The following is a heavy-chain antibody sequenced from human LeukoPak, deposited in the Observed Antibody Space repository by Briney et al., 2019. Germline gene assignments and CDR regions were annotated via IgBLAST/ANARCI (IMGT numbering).Heavy chain of an antibody. Sequence: ASVKVSCKSSGYTFTGDYIHWVRQPPRQGLGWMGWINPNSGGTNYAQKFQGRVTMTRETSISTAYMELSRLRSDDTAVYYCARVIAAAGNDYWGQGTLVTVSS. CDR1: GYTFTGDY. CDR2: INPNSGGT. CDR3: ARVIAAAGNDY. D-gene: IGHD6-13*01. V-gene: IGHV1-2*02. J-gene: IGHJ4*02.